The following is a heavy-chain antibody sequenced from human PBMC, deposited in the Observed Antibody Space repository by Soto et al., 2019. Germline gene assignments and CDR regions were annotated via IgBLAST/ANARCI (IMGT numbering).Heavy chain of an antibody. CDR3: ARDQGFAVAGDDYYYYGMDV. Sequence: GGSLRLSCAASGFTFSSYSMNWVRQAPGKGLEWVSSISSSSSYIYYADSVKGRFTISRANAKNSLYMQMNSLRAEDTAVYYCARDQGFAVAGDDYYYYGMDVWGQGTTVTVSS. D-gene: IGHD6-19*01. CDR2: ISSSSSYI. V-gene: IGHV3-21*01. J-gene: IGHJ6*02. CDR1: GFTFSSYS.